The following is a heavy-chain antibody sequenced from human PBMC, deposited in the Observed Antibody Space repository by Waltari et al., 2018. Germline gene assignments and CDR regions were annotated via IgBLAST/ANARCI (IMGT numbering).Heavy chain of an antibody. Sequence: QVQLVQSGAEVKKPGSSVKVSCKASVGTFSSYAISWVRRAPGQGLEWMGGIIPIFGTANYAQKFQGRVTITADKSTSTAYMELSSLRSEDTAVYYCANNYGVPSYYYYYMDVWGKGTTVTVSS. CDR2: IIPIFGTA. CDR1: VGTFSSYA. J-gene: IGHJ6*03. CDR3: ANNYGVPSYYYYYMDV. D-gene: IGHD4-17*01. V-gene: IGHV1-69*14.